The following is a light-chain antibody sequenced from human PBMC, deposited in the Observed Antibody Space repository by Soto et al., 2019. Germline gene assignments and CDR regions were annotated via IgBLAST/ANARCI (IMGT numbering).Light chain of an antibody. J-gene: IGKJ3*01. CDR3: QQYNNWLS. Sequence: IVMTQSPAALSVSPGERATLSCRAGQSINSNLAWYQQKPGQAPRLVMYDASTRATGIPARFSGSGSGTEFTLTISSLQSEDFAVYYCQQYNNWLSFGPGTKVDIK. V-gene: IGKV3-15*01. CDR2: DAS. CDR1: QSINSN.